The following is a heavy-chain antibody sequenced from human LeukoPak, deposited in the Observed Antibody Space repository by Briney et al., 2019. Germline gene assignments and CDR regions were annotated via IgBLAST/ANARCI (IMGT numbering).Heavy chain of an antibody. CDR3: ARSYHDILTGYVFDY. CDR2: INPSDDST. Sequence: ASVKVSCKASGYTFNSSYMHWVRQTPGQGLEWMGIINPSDDSTRYAQKFQGRVTMTKDTSTNTVYMHLSSLRAEDTAVYYCARSYHDILTGYVFDYWGQGTLVTVSS. J-gene: IGHJ4*02. D-gene: IGHD3-9*01. V-gene: IGHV1-46*02. CDR1: GYTFNSSY.